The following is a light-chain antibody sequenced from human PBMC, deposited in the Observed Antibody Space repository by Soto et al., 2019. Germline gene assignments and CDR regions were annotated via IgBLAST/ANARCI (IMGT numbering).Light chain of an antibody. CDR3: SSYTSSSTHV. CDR1: SSDVGAYTF. J-gene: IGLJ1*01. Sequence: QSVLTQPASVSGSPGQSITISCTGTSSDVGAYTFVSWYQQHPDKVPKLMIFDVSRRPSGVSDRFSGSKSGNTASLTISGPEPEAEADYYCSSYTSSSTHVFGSGTKLTVL. V-gene: IGLV2-14*03. CDR2: DVS.